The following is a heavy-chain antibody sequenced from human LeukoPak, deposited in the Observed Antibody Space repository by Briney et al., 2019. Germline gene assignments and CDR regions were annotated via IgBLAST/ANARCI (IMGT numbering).Heavy chain of an antibody. Sequence: ASVKVSCKGSGYTLTELSMHWVRQAPGKGLEWMGGFDPEDGETTYAQKFQGRVTMTEDTSTDTAYMELSSLRSEDTAVYYCATVGSSSWYWGTDYWGQGTLVTVSS. CDR1: GYTLTELS. CDR3: ATVGSSSWYWGTDY. V-gene: IGHV1-24*01. CDR2: FDPEDGET. D-gene: IGHD6-13*01. J-gene: IGHJ4*02.